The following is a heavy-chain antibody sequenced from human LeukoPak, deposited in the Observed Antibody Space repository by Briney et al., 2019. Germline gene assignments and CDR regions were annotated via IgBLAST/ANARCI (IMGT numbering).Heavy chain of an antibody. J-gene: IGHJ4*02. CDR1: GYTFTSYA. D-gene: IGHD6-6*01. CDR2: INAGNGNT. CDR3: ARAGPYSSSSGLPLDY. V-gene: IGHV1-3*01. Sequence: ASVKVSCKASGYTFTSYAMHWVRQAPGQRLEWMGWINAGNGNTKYSQKSQGRVTITRDTSASTAYMELSSLRSEDTAVYYCARAGPYSSSSGLPLDYWGQGTLVTVSS.